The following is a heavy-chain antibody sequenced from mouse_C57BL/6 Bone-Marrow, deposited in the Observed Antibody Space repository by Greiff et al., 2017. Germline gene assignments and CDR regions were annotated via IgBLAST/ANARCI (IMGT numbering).Heavy chain of an antibody. D-gene: IGHD2-5*01. V-gene: IGHV14-4*01. CDR2: IDPENGDT. J-gene: IGHJ1*03. CDR3: TTYSNYWYFDV. Sequence: VQLKQSGAELVRPGASVKLSCTASGFNIQDDYMHWVKQRPEQGLEWIGWIDPENGDTEYASKFQGKATITADTSSNTAYLQLSSLTSEDTAVYYCTTYSNYWYFDVWGTGTTVTVSS. CDR1: GFNIQDDY.